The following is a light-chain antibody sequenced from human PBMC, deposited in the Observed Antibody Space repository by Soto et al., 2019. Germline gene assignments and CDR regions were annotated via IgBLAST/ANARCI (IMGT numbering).Light chain of an antibody. V-gene: IGKV3-20*01. CDR3: QQYGTSPRT. CDR2: GAS. CDR1: QSISGN. Sequence: EIVLTPSPGTLSLSPGERATLSCRASQSISGNLVWYQQTPGQAPRLLIYGASTRATGIPARFSGSGSGTDFTLTISRLEPEDFAVYYCQQYGTSPRTFGPGTKVDIK. J-gene: IGKJ3*01.